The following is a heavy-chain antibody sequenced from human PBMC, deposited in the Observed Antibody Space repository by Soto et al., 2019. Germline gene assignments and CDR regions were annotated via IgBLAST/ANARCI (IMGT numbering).Heavy chain of an antibody. Sequence: GGSLRLSCAASGFTFSDYYMSWIRQAPGKGLEWVSYISSSGSTIYYADSVKGRFTISRDNAKNSLYLQMNSLRAEDTAVYYCARDMQYYYDSSGYYAFDIWGQGTMVTVSS. D-gene: IGHD3-22*01. CDR2: ISSSGSTI. CDR1: GFTFSDYY. CDR3: ARDMQYYYDSSGYYAFDI. V-gene: IGHV3-11*01. J-gene: IGHJ3*02.